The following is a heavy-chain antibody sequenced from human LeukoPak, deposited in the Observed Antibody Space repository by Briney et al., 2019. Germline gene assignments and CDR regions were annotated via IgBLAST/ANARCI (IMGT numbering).Heavy chain of an antibody. CDR1: GFTFSSYA. D-gene: IGHD3-16*01. J-gene: IGHJ4*02. CDR3: AKEGGRVHLGELFG. CDR2: ISGSGGST. Sequence: GGSPRLSCAASGFTFSSYAMSWVRQAPGKGLEWVSAISGSGGSTYYADSVKGRFTISRDNSKNTLYLQMNSLRAEDTAVYYCAKEGGRVHLGELFGWGQGTLVTVSS. V-gene: IGHV3-23*01.